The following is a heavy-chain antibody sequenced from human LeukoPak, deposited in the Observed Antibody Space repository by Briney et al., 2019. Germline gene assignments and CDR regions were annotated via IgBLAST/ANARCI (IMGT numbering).Heavy chain of an antibody. Sequence: SSETLSLTCAVSGGSISSGDYSWNWIRQPRGKGLEWIGYIYYSGNTYYNPSVKSRVTISVDTSKNQFSLKLSSVTAADTAVYYCARGSTFYDSSGYYNCFDHWGQGTLVTVSS. J-gene: IGHJ5*02. CDR2: IYYSGNT. V-gene: IGHV4-30-4*07. D-gene: IGHD3-22*01. CDR3: ARGSTFYDSSGYYNCFDH. CDR1: GGSISSGDYS.